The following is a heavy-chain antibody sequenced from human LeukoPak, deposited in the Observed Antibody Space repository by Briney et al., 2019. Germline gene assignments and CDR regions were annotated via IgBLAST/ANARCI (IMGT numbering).Heavy chain of an antibody. CDR1: GFTFSSYG. D-gene: IGHD2-15*01. V-gene: IGHV3-30*18. Sequence: PGGSLRLSCAASGFTFSSYGMHLVRQAPGKGLEWVAVISYDGSNKYYADSVKGRFTISRDNSKNTLYLQMNSLGAEDTAVYYCAKDPRYCSGGSCSSYYYGMDVWGQGTTVTVSS. J-gene: IGHJ6*02. CDR3: AKDPRYCSGGSCSSYYYGMDV. CDR2: ISYDGSNK.